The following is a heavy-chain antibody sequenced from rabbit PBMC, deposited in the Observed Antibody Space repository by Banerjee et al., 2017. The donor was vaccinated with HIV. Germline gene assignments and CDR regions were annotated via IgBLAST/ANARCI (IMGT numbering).Heavy chain of an antibody. D-gene: IGHD1-1*01. V-gene: IGHV1S45*01. CDR2: IVAGSSATT. J-gene: IGHJ4*01. CDR3: ARAGGFENYFNL. Sequence: QEQLVESGGGLVQPEGSLTLTCKASGFTLSSSDYMCWVRQAPGKGLEWIGCIVAGSSATTYYASWAKGRFTISKTSSTTVTLQMTSLTAADTASYFCARAGGFENYFNLWGQGTLVTDS. CDR1: GFTLSSSDY.